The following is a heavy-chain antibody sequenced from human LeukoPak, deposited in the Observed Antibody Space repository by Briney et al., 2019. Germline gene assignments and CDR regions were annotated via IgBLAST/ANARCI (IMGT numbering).Heavy chain of an antibody. J-gene: IGHJ4*02. Sequence: GGSLRLSCAVSGFTFSSYNMNWVRQAPGKGLEWVSSISSSSNYIYYADSVKGRFTISRDNAKNSLYLQMNSLRAEDTALYYCVRGAPGAYWGQGTLVTVSS. CDR1: GFTFSSYN. CDR2: ISSSSNYI. V-gene: IGHV3-21*01. D-gene: IGHD3-10*01. CDR3: VRGAPGAY.